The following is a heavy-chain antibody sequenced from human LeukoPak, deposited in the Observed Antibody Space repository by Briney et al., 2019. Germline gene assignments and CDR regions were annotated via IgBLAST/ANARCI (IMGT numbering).Heavy chain of an antibody. CDR3: ATRIAASCTWDY. CDR2: MNPNSGNT. J-gene: IGHJ4*02. Sequence: ASVKVSCKASGYTFTSYDINWVRQATGQGLEWMGWMNPNSGNTGYAQKFQGRVTMTRNTSISTAYMELSSLRSEDTAVYYCATRIAASCTWDYWGQGTLVTVSS. CDR1: GYTFTSYD. D-gene: IGHD6-13*01. V-gene: IGHV1-8*01.